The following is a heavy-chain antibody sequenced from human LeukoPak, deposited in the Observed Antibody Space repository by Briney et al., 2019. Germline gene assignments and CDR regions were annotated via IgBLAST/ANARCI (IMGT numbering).Heavy chain of an antibody. Sequence: PSETLSLTCTVSGGSISGYYWSWIRLPPGKGLEWIGFISYTESTNYNPSLKSRVTMSVDTSKNQFSLRLNSLTAADTAVYFCARGVTALHFDFWGRGTLVTVSS. CDR1: GGSISGYY. D-gene: IGHD2-21*02. CDR2: ISYTEST. V-gene: IGHV4-59*01. J-gene: IGHJ4*02. CDR3: ARGVTALHFDF.